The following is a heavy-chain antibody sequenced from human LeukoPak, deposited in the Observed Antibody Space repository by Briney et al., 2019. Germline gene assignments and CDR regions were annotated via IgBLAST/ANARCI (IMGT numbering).Heavy chain of an antibody. CDR3: ARDGITMVRGVTAFDI. J-gene: IGHJ3*02. CDR2: IKQDGSEK. CDR1: GFTFSSYG. Sequence: GGSLRLSCAASGFTFSSYGMHWVRQAPGKGLEWVAMIKQDGSEKYYVDSVKGRFTISRDNAKNSLYLQMNSLRADDTAVYYCARDGITMVRGVTAFDIWGQGTKVTVSS. V-gene: IGHV3-7*01. D-gene: IGHD3-10*01.